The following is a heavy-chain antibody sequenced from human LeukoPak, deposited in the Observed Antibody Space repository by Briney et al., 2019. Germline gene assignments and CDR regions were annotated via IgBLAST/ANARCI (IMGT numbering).Heavy chain of an antibody. V-gene: IGHV4-4*02. Sequence: SGTLSLTCAVSGGSISSSNWWSWVRQPPGKGLEWIGEIYHSGSTNYNPSLKSRVTISVDKSKNQFSLKLSSVTAADTAVYYFAGVDYGDTGGGDYWGQGTLVTVSS. J-gene: IGHJ4*02. CDR2: IYHSGST. D-gene: IGHD4-17*01. CDR3: AGVDYGDTGGGDY. CDR1: GGSISSSNW.